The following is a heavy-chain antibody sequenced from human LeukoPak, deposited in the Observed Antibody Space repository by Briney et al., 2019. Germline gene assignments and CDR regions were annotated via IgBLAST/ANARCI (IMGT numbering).Heavy chain of an antibody. CDR1: GFTFSSYA. Sequence: GGSLRLSCAASGFTFSSYAMSWVRQAPGKGLEWVSSISGSAGSIYYGDSVKGRFTISRDNSNNTLYLKMNSLRAEDTAVYYCANPRYDSSGYYYVYWGQGTLVTVSS. CDR3: ANPRYDSSGYYYVY. CDR2: ISGSAGSI. V-gene: IGHV3-23*01. J-gene: IGHJ4*02. D-gene: IGHD3-22*01.